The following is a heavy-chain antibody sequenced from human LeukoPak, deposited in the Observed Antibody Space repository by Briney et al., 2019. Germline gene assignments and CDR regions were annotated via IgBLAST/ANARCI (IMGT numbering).Heavy chain of an antibody. Sequence: PGGSLRLSCAASGFTFSSYAMHWVRQAPGKGLEYVSAISSNGGSTYYANSVKGRFTISRDNSKNTLYLQMGSLRAEDMAVYYCARAECGGDCYLYALDIWGQGTMVTVSS. CDR3: ARAECGGDCYLYALDI. D-gene: IGHD2-21*02. V-gene: IGHV3-64*01. CDR1: GFTFSSYA. CDR2: ISSNGGST. J-gene: IGHJ3*02.